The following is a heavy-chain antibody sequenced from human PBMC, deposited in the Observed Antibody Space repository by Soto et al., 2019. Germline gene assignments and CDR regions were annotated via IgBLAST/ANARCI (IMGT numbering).Heavy chain of an antibody. D-gene: IGHD3-22*01. CDR2: IIPILGIA. CDR1: GGTFSSYT. V-gene: IGHV1-69*02. Sequence: SVKVSCNASGGTFSSYTISWVRQAPGQGLEWMGRIIPILGIANYAQKFQGRVTITADKSTSTAYMELSSLRSEDTAVYYCARQHYYDSSGYYTWNWGQGTLVTVSS. CDR3: ARQHYYDSSGYYTWN. J-gene: IGHJ4*02.